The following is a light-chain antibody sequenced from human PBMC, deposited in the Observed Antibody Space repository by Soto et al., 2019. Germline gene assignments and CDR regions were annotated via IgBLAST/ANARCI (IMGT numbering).Light chain of an antibody. J-gene: IGKJ1*01. CDR2: DAS. V-gene: IGKV3-20*01. CDR1: QSVSSY. Sequence: EIVLTQSPATLSLSPGERATLSCRASQSVSSYLAWYQQKPGQAPRLLIYDASNRATGIPDRFRGSGSGTDFTLTISRLEPEDFAVYYCQHYGSSPTTFGQGTKVDIK. CDR3: QHYGSSPTT.